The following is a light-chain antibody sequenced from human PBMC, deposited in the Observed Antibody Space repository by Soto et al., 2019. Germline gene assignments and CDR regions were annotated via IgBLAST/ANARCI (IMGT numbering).Light chain of an antibody. CDR3: HSYDSSLSDWVVV. CDR1: SSSIGAGFD. J-gene: IGLJ2*01. V-gene: IGLV1-40*01. CDR2: ANS. Sequence: QSVLTQPPSVSGAPGQRVTISCTGSSSSIGAGFDVHWYQQVPGTAPKLLIYANSNRPSGVPDRFSASKSGTSASLAITGLQDEDEADYYCHSYDSSLSDWVVVFGGWTKLTVL.